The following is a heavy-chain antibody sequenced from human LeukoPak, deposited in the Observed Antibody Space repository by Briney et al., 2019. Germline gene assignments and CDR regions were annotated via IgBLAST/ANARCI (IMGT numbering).Heavy chain of an antibody. D-gene: IGHD3-3*01. J-gene: IGHJ4*02. V-gene: IGHV3-53*01. CDR2: IYSGGDT. CDR1: GFTVSGNH. CDR3: ARDWRGLLIHRRVFDY. Sequence: GGSLRLSCAASGFTVSGNHMSWVRQAPGKGLEWVSVIYSGGDTSYADSVKGRFTISRDNSKNTLYLQISSLRAEDTAVDYCARDWRGLLIHRRVFDYWGQGTLVTVSS.